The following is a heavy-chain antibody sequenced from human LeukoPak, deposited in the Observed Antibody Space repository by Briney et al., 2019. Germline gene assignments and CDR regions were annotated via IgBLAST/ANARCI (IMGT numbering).Heavy chain of an antibody. CDR3: AKDSSGGWLRSYYFDS. CDR2: MSYDGSNK. Sequence: GRSLRLSCAASGFTFSSYGMHWVRQAPGKGLEWVPVMSYDGSNKDYADSVKGRFTISRDNYKNTLYVQMNSLRAEDTAVYYCAKDSSGGWLRSYYFDSWGQGTLVTVSS. CDR1: GFTFSSYG. D-gene: IGHD5-24*01. V-gene: IGHV3-30*18. J-gene: IGHJ4*02.